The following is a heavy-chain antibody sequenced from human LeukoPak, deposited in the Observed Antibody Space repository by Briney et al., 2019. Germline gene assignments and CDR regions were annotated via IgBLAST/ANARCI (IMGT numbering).Heavy chain of an antibody. CDR3: AIGTYKWTNFDY. CDR2: IYHSGST. V-gene: IGHV4-59*01. D-gene: IGHD1-1*01. CDR1: GGSFSTYY. J-gene: IGHJ4*02. Sequence: SETLSLTCTVSGGSFSTYYWSWIRQPPGKGLEWIGLIYHSGSTNYNPSLKSRVIMSVDTSKNQFSLNLSSVTAADTAVYYCAIGTYKWTNFDYWGQGTLVSVSS.